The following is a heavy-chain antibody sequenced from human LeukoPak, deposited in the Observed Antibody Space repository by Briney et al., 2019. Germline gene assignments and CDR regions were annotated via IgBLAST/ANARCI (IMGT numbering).Heavy chain of an antibody. J-gene: IGHJ3*02. V-gene: IGHV1-2*02. Sequence: ASVKVSCKASGYTFTGYYMHWVRQAPGQGLEWMGWINPNSGGTNYAQKFQGRVTMTRDTSISTAYMELSRLRSDDTAVYYCARDGTGGGYADDAFDIWGQGTMVTVSS. CDR2: INPNSGGT. CDR1: GYTFTGYY. CDR3: ARDGTGGGYADDAFDI. D-gene: IGHD6-19*01.